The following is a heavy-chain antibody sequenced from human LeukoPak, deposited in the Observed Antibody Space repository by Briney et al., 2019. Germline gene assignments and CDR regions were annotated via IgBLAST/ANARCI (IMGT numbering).Heavy chain of an antibody. D-gene: IGHD4-23*01. CDR1: GFTFSSYS. CDR2: ISSSSSYI. J-gene: IGHJ3*02. V-gene: IGHV3-21*01. CDR3: ARVRWAATTRDAFDI. Sequence: NPGGSLRLSFAASGFTFSSYSMNWVRQAPGKGLEWVSSISSSSSYIYYADSVKGRFTISRDNAKNSLYLQMNSLRAEDTAVYYCARVRWAATTRDAFDIWGQGTMVTVSS.